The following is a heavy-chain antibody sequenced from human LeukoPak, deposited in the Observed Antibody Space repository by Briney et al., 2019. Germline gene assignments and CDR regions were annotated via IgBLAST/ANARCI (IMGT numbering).Heavy chain of an antibody. CDR1: GFTLSTYA. D-gene: IGHD4-17*01. Sequence: GGSLRLSCAASGFTLSTYAMSWVRQAPGKGLEWVSSMSGPGSRTYYVDSVKGRFTISRDNAKNSLYLQMNSLRDEDTAVYCCARDPHDYGDYYYGMDVWGQGTTVTVSS. J-gene: IGHJ6*02. CDR2: MSGPGSRT. CDR3: ARDPHDYGDYYYGMDV. V-gene: IGHV3-23*01.